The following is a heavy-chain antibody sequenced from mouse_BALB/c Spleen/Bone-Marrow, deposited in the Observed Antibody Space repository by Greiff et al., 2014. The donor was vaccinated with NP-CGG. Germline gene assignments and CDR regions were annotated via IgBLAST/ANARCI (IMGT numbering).Heavy chain of an antibody. CDR3: ARDMITTRAMDY. J-gene: IGHJ4*01. CDR2: IYPGGGYT. CDR1: GYTFTNYW. V-gene: IGHV1-63*02. Sequence: QVQLQQPGAELVRPGTSVKISCKASGYTFTNYWLGWVKQRPGHGLEWIGDIYPGGGYTDYNEKFKGKATLTADTSSSTAYMQLSSLTSEDSAVYFCARDMITTRAMDYWGQGTLVTVSS. D-gene: IGHD2-4*01.